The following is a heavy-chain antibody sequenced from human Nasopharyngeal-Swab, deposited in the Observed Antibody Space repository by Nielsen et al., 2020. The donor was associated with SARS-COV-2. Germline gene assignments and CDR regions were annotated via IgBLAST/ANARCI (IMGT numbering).Heavy chain of an antibody. D-gene: IGHD3-16*01. CDR1: GFIFDNYV. Sequence: GGSLRLSCAASGFIFDNYVMHWVRQAPGKGLEWVSAISDEGDRTDYADSVKGRFTVSRDNSKSTLDLQMNSLRAEDTAIYYCGRRVKGDFDYWGQGTLVTVSS. J-gene: IGHJ4*02. CDR3: GRRVKGDFDY. CDR2: ISDEGDRT. V-gene: IGHV3-23*01.